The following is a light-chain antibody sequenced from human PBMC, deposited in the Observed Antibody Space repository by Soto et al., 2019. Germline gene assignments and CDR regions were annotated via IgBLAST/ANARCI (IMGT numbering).Light chain of an antibody. CDR2: LNSDGSH. J-gene: IGLJ2*01. V-gene: IGLV4-69*01. CDR3: ETWGTGVV. CDR1: SGHRSYA. Sequence: QPVLTQSPSASASLGASVKLTCTLSSGHRSYAIAWHQQQPEKGPRYLMKLNSDGSHSKGDGIPDRFSGSSSGAERYLTISRHQYEDEADYSCETWGTGVVFGGGTKLTVL.